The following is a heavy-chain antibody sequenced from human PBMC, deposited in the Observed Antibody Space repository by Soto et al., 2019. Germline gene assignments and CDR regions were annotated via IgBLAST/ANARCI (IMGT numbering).Heavy chain of an antibody. CDR1: GFTFSGSA. CDR2: IRSKANSYAT. CDR3: AKLPAVAFLIWDPYFDY. D-gene: IGHD6-19*01. Sequence: GGSLRLSCAASGFTFSGSAMHWVRQASGKGLEWVGRIRSKANSYATAYAASVKGRFTISRDDSKNTAYLQMNSLRAEDTAVYYCAKLPAVAFLIWDPYFDYWGQGTLVTVSS. V-gene: IGHV3-73*01. J-gene: IGHJ4*02.